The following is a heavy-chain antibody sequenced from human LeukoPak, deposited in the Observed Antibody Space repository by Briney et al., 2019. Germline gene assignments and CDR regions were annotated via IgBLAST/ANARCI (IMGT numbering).Heavy chain of an antibody. Sequence: ASVKVSCKASGYTFTDYYIHWVRQAPGQGLDWMGWINPDGGGTNYAQNFQGRVTMTRDTSIRSVYMELNRLRIDDTAVYYCAREARAGNWFDPWGQGTTVTVSS. D-gene: IGHD1-26*01. CDR1: GYTFTDYY. J-gene: IGHJ5*02. CDR2: INPDGGGT. CDR3: AREARAGNWFDP. V-gene: IGHV1-2*02.